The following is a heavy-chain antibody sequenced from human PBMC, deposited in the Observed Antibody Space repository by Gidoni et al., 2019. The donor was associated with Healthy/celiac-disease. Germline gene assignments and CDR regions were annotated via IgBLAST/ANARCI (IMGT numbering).Heavy chain of an antibody. CDR3: ARGVVAYGGFDY. CDR2: ISSSGSTI. CDR1: GFTFSSYE. Sequence: EVQLVESGGGLVQPGGSLRLSCAASGFTFSSYEMNWVRQAPGKGLEWVSYISSSGSTIYYADSVKGRFTISRDNAKNSLYLQMNSLRAEDTAVYYCARGVVAYGGFDYWGQGTLVTVSS. V-gene: IGHV3-48*03. D-gene: IGHD2-15*01. J-gene: IGHJ4*02.